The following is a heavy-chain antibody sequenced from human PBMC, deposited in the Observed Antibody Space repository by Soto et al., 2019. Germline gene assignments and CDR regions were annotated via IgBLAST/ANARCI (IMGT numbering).Heavy chain of an antibody. D-gene: IGHD6-19*01. V-gene: IGHV4-4*02. J-gene: IGHJ4*02. CDR1: GDSVTSNVW. Sequence: QVQLQESGPGLVKPSGTLSLTCAVSGDSVTSNVWWSWFRQPPGKGLEWIGEAYHNGLTDYNPSLKSRVTMSVDTSKNEFSLKLTSLTAADTAIYYCARDAAVPGESDRFDYWGQGTLVTVSS. CDR3: ARDAAVPGESDRFDY. CDR2: AYHNGLT.